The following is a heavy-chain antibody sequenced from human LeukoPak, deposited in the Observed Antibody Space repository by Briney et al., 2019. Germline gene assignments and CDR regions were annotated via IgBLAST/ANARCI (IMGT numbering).Heavy chain of an antibody. CDR3: ARSLAAAGKPYYFDY. CDR2: ISAYNGNT. Sequence: ASVKVSCKASGYTFTSCYMHWVRQAPGQGLEWMGWISAYNGNTNYAQKLQGRVTMTTDTSTSTAYMELRSLRSDDTAVYYCARSLAAAGKPYYFDYWGQGTLVTVSS. CDR1: GYTFTSCY. D-gene: IGHD6-13*01. V-gene: IGHV1-18*04. J-gene: IGHJ4*02.